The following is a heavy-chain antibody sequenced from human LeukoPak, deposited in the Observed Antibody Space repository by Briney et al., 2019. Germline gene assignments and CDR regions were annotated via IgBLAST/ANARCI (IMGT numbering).Heavy chain of an antibody. CDR1: GGTVSDYS. CDR3: VRSGYDYDWFDP. CDR2: IIPLLGTT. J-gene: IGHJ5*02. D-gene: IGHD5-12*01. V-gene: IGHV1-69*08. Sequence: SVKVSCKASGGTVSDYSISWVRQAPGQGLEWMGRIIPLLGTTHCAQNFQGRLTMTADKSTTSVYMELSSLRSEDTAVYYCVRSGYDYDWFDPWGQGTLVTVSS.